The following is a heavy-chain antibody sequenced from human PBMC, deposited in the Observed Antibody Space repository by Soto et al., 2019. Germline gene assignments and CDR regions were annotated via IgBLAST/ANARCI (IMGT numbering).Heavy chain of an antibody. V-gene: IGHV3-48*02. CDR3: ARNFLSCTNGVCSYFDY. Sequence: PGGSLRLSCAASGFTFSSYSMNWVRQAPGKGLEWVSYISSSSSTIYYADSVKGRFTISRDNAKNSLYLQMNSLRDEDTAVYYRARNFLSCTNGVCSYFDYWGQGTLVTVSS. CDR2: ISSSSSTI. D-gene: IGHD2-8*01. J-gene: IGHJ4*02. CDR1: GFTFSSYS.